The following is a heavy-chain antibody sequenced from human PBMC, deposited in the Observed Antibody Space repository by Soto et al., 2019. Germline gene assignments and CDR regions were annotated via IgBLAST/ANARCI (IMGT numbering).Heavy chain of an antibody. V-gene: IGHV1-46*01. CDR3: ARGRGYSGDDLQQDGFDI. CDR1: GYTFSSSY. CDR2: MNPSGDRT. Sequence: QVQLMQSGTEVKEPGASVNLSCKASGYTFSSSYIHWVRQAPGQGLEWMGIMNPSGDRTNYAQNFQDRVTMTRDTATSTVYMELSSLSSDDRAIYYCARGRGYSGDDLQQDGFDIWGQGTMVTVS. J-gene: IGHJ3*02. D-gene: IGHD5-12*01.